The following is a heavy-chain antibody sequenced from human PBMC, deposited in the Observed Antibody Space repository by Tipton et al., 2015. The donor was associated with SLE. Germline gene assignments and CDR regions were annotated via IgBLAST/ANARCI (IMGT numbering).Heavy chain of an antibody. V-gene: IGHV4-39*07. CDR2: VSSTGYT. CDR3: ARDPASVDS. D-gene: IGHD2-2*01. Sequence: GLVKPSETLSLTCTVSGGSISSNNYYWGWIRQPPGKGLEWIGSVSSTGYTYYNPSLKSRVTISVDTSKNHFSLTLSSVTAADTAVYYCARDPASVDSWGQGTLVTVSS. CDR1: GGSISSNNYY. J-gene: IGHJ5*01.